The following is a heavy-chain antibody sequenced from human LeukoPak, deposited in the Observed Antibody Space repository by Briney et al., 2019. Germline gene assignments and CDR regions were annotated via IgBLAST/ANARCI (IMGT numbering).Heavy chain of an antibody. Sequence: ASVKVSCKASGYTYTNYGISWVRQAPRQGLDWMGWISSYNGNTNYAQNFQGRVTMTTDTSTSTAYMELRSLRSDDTAVYYCARDGYSNYEDYWGQGTLVTVSS. D-gene: IGHD4-11*01. CDR3: ARDGYSNYEDY. CDR2: ISSYNGNT. V-gene: IGHV1-18*01. CDR1: GYTYTNYG. J-gene: IGHJ4*02.